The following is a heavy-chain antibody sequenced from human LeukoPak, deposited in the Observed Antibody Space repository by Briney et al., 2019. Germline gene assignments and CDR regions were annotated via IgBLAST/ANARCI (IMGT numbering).Heavy chain of an antibody. D-gene: IGHD5-12*01. V-gene: IGHV4-31*03. J-gene: IGHJ5*02. Sequence: SQTLSLTCTVSGGSISSGGYYWSWIRQHPGKGLGWIGYIYYSGSTYYNPSLKSRVTISVDTSKNQFSLKLSSVTAADTAVYYCARWSLVVATISPRFDPWGQGTLVTVSS. CDR2: IYYSGST. CDR1: GGSISSGGYY. CDR3: ARWSLVVATISPRFDP.